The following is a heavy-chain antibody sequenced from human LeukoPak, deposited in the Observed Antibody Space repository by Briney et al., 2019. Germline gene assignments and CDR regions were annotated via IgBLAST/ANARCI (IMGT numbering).Heavy chain of an antibody. V-gene: IGHV3-23*01. D-gene: IGHD1-26*01. CDR2: ISGSGGST. Sequence: PGGSLRLSCAASGFTFSSYAMSWVRQAPGEGLEWVSAISGSGGSTYYADPVKGRFTISRDNSKNTLYLQMNSLRAEDTAVYYCAKSHLPNAYSGTDSCDYWGQGTLVTVSS. CDR3: AKSHLPNAYSGTDSCDY. CDR1: GFTFSSYA. J-gene: IGHJ4*02.